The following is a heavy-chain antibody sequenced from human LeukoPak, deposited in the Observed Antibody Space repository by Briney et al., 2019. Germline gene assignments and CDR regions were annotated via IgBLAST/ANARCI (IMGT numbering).Heavy chain of an antibody. CDR3: ARDWRSDAFDI. Sequence: SQTLSLTCTVSGGSISSGDDYWGWIRQPPGKGLEWIGYIYYSGSTYYNPSLKSRVTISVDTSKNQFSLKLSSVTAADTAVYYCARDWRSDAFDIWGQGTMVTVSS. J-gene: IGHJ3*02. CDR2: IYYSGST. CDR1: GGSISSGDDY. V-gene: IGHV4-30-4*01.